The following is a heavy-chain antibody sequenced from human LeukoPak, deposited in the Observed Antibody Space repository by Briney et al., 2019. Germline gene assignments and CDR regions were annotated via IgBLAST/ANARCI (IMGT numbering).Heavy chain of an antibody. J-gene: IGHJ4*02. CDR1: GFSISSGGYY. Sequence: SETLSLTCAVSGFSISSGGYYWNWIRLPPGKGLEWIGYINHSGCTYYNPSLRSRVTISVDTSKNQFSLKLASVTAADTAVYYCASTHDYGDQPFDYWGQGTLVTVSS. CDR2: INHSGCT. V-gene: IGHV4-30-2*05. D-gene: IGHD4-17*01. CDR3: ASTHDYGDQPFDY.